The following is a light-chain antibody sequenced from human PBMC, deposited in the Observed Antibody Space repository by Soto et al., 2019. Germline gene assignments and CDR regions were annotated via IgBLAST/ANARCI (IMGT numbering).Light chain of an antibody. Sequence: EIVLTQSPGTLSLSPGERATLSCRASQSVSSSYLAWYQQKPGQAPRLLIYGASSRATGIPDRFSGSGSGTDFTLTISRLEPADFAVYYYQQYGSSPPYTFGQGTKLEIK. CDR2: GAS. V-gene: IGKV3-20*01. CDR1: QSVSSSY. CDR3: QQYGSSPPYT. J-gene: IGKJ2*01.